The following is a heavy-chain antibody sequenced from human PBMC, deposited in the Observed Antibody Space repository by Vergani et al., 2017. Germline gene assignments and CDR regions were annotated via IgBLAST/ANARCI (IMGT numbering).Heavy chain of an antibody. V-gene: IGHV3-74*03. J-gene: IGHJ5*02. D-gene: IGHD1-1*01. CDR3: VRTEYYTGIACNTRFDA. CDR1: GFSFNTYW. CDR2: IDEYGNRA. Sequence: EVQLVESGGGSVQSGGSLRLSCVASGFSFNTYWMHWVRQVPGKGLMWVARIDEYGNRATYGDFERGRFTISRDNAKNTVFLQMNNLRADDAGVYYCVRTEYYTGIACNTRFDAWGQGALVTVSS.